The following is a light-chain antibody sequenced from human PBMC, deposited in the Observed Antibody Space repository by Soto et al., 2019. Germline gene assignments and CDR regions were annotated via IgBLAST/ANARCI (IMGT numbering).Light chain of an antibody. CDR2: GAS. Sequence: EIVLTQSPGTLSLSPGERATLSCRASQSVRSSYLAWYQQKFGQAPRLLIYGASSRATGIPDEFSGSGSGTDFALTISRLEPEDFAVYYCQQYGSSPMYTFGQGTKLEIK. J-gene: IGKJ2*01. V-gene: IGKV3-20*01. CDR3: QQYGSSPMYT. CDR1: QSVRSSY.